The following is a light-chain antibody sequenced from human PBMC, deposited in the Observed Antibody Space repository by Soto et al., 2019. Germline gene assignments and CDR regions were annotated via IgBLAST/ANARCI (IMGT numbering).Light chain of an antibody. CDR1: SSDVGYYDY. J-gene: IGLJ1*01. CDR2: DVS. CDR3: SSYTTSNTLV. Sequence: QSALTQPASVSGSPGQSITISCTGTSSDVGYYDYVSWYQEHPGKAPKLMIYDVSNRPSGVSDRFSGPKSGNTASLSISGLQAEDEADYYCSSYTTSNTLVFGSGTKVTVL. V-gene: IGLV2-14*01.